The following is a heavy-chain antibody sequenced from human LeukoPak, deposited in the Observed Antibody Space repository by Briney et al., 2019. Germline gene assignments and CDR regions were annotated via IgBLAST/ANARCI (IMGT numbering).Heavy chain of an antibody. CDR3: ARVGHKYSGSYSTTDAFDI. J-gene: IGHJ3*02. CDR1: GGTFSSYA. V-gene: IGHV1-46*01. CDR2: INPSGGST. Sequence: ASVKVSCKASGGTFSSYAISWVRQAPGQGLEWMGIINPSGGSTSYAQKFQGRVTMTRDTSTSTVYMELSCLRSEDTAVYYCARVGHKYSGSYSTTDAFDIWGQGTMVTVSS. D-gene: IGHD1-26*01.